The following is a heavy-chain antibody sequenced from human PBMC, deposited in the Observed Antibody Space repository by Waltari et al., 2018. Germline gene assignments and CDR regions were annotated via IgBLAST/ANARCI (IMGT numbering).Heavy chain of an antibody. CDR1: GDTFSKYV. Sequence: QVQLVQSGAEVTKPGSSVNVSCRASGDTFSKYVINWVRQAPGQGLEWMGWINTKTGNPTYAQGFRGRFVFSWDTSVSTASLQMSSLKAEDTAVYYCARGIQLWGRGSWYFDNWGQGTLVTVSS. J-gene: IGHJ4*02. CDR2: INTKTGNP. V-gene: IGHV7-4-1*02. CDR3: ARGIQLWGRGSWYFDN. D-gene: IGHD3-16*01.